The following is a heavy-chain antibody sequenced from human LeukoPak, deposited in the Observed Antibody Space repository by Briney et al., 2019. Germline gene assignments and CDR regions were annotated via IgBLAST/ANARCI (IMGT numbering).Heavy chain of an antibody. Sequence: GGSLRLSCAASGFTFSNYGMYWVRQAPGKGLVWVSHINSDGSGTSYADSVKGRFTISRDNAKNTLYLQMNSLRAEDTAVYYCTRDRMQLGSDWGQGTMVTVSS. V-gene: IGHV3-74*01. CDR3: TRDRMQLGSD. D-gene: IGHD1-14*01. CDR2: INSDGSGT. J-gene: IGHJ3*01. CDR1: GFTFSNYG.